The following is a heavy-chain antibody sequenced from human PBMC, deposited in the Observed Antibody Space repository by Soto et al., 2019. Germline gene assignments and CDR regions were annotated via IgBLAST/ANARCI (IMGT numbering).Heavy chain of an antibody. J-gene: IGHJ6*03. V-gene: IGHV1-2*04. Sequence: ASLKVSCKASGYTFTGYYMHWVRQDPGQGLEWMGWINPNSGGTNYAQKFQGWVTMTRDTSISTAYMELSRLRSDDTAVYYCARGVSRAAGTYYYYYMDVCGKGTTVTVSS. CDR3: ARGVSRAAGTYYYYYMDV. D-gene: IGHD6-13*01. CDR1: GYTFTGYY. CDR2: INPNSGGT.